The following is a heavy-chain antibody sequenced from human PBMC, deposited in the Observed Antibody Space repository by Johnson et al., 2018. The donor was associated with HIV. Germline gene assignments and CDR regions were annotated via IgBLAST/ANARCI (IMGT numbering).Heavy chain of an antibody. CDR3: ARDPPADAFDI. Sequence: QVLLVESGGGVVQPGRSLRLSCAASGFTFSSYAMHWVRQAPGKGLEWVAVISYDGSNEYYADSVKGRFTISRDNSKNTLYLQMNSLRAEDTAVYYCARDPPADAFDIWGQGTMVTVSS. CDR2: ISYDGSNE. V-gene: IGHV3-30*04. J-gene: IGHJ3*02. CDR1: GFTFSSYA.